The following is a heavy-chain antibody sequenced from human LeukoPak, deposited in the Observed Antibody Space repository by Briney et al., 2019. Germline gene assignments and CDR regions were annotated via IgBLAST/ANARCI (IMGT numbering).Heavy chain of an antibody. V-gene: IGHV1-69*13. J-gene: IGHJ4*02. CDR1: GYTFTSYG. Sequence: PGASVKVSCKASGYTFTSYGISWVRQAPGQGLEWMGGIIPIFGTANYAQKFQGRVTITADGSTSTAYMELSSLRSEDTAVYYCAREGGFLDYWGQGTLVTVSS. D-gene: IGHD5-12*01. CDR3: AREGGFLDY. CDR2: IIPIFGTA.